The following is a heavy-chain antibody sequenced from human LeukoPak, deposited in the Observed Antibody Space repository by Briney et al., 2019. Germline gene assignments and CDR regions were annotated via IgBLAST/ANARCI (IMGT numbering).Heavy chain of an antibody. Sequence: GGSLRLSCAASGFTFSSYAMSWVRQAPGKGLEWVSGISDSGGDTYNADSAKGRFTISRDNSNNRLYLQMNSLRAEDTAVYYCAKARTYQLVDYWGQGTLVTVSS. CDR1: GFTFSSYA. D-gene: IGHD2-2*01. CDR3: AKARTYQLVDY. CDR2: ISDSGGDT. V-gene: IGHV3-23*01. J-gene: IGHJ4*02.